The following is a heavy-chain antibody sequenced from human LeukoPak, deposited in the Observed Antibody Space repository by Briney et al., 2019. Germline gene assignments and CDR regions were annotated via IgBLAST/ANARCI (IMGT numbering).Heavy chain of an antibody. CDR2: INNDGSST. CDR3: ARESGRSYYLNY. D-gene: IGHD1-26*01. Sequence: GGSLRLSCAASGFTFISYWMHWVRQAPGKGLVWVARINNDGSSTTYADSVKGRFTISRDNAKNTIYLHMNSLRAEDTAVYYCARESGRSYYLNYWGQGNLVTVSS. V-gene: IGHV3-74*03. CDR1: GFTFISYW. J-gene: IGHJ4*02.